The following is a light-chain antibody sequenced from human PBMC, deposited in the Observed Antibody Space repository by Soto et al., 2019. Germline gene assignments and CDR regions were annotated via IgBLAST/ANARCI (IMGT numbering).Light chain of an antibody. Sequence: DIQMPQSPSTLSASVGARVTITCRASQSISSWLAWYQQKPGKAPKLLIYKASSLESGVPSRFSGSGSGTEFTLTISSLQPDEFATYYCQQYNSHWTFGQGTKVDI. V-gene: IGKV1-5*03. CDR2: KAS. CDR1: QSISSW. J-gene: IGKJ1*01. CDR3: QQYNSHWT.